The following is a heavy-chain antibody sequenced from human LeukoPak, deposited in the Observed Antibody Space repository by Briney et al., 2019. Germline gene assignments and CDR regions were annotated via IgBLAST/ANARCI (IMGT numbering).Heavy chain of an antibody. CDR1: GFTFSSYS. CDR3: ARDATAAGGSNWFDP. V-gene: IGHV3-21*01. D-gene: IGHD3-16*01. CDR2: ISSSSYI. J-gene: IGHJ5*02. Sequence: GGSLRLSCAASGFTFSSYSMNWVRQAPGKGLEWVSSISSSSYIYYADSVKGRFTISRDNAKNSLYLQMNSLRAEDTAVYYCARDATAAGGSNWFDPWGQGTLVTVSS.